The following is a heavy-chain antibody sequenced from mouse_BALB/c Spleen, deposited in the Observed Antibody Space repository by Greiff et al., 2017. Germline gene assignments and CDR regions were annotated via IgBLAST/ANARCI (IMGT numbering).Heavy chain of an antibody. D-gene: IGHD1-1*02. CDR2: INPYNGAT. CDR1: GYSFTGYY. CDR3: ARLWPFDY. Sequence: VQLQQSGPELVKPGASVKISCKASGYSFTGYYMHWVKQSHVKSLEWIGRINPYNGATSYNQNFKDKASLTVDKSSSTAYMELHSLTSEDSAVYYCARLWPFDYWGQGTTLTVSA. J-gene: IGHJ2*01. V-gene: IGHV1-31*01.